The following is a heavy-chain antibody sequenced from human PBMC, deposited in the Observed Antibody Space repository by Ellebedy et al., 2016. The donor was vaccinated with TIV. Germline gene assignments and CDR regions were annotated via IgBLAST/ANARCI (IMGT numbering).Heavy chain of an antibody. J-gene: IGHJ4*02. Sequence: GESLKISCAASGFTFNNYNMIWVRQAPGKGLEWISYISSDAITTDYADSVKGRFTISRDNAKTSVFLQMNGLRVEDTAVYYCARDMGRWLQFLAYWGQGTLVTVSS. CDR1: GFTFNNYN. CDR2: ISSDAITT. D-gene: IGHD5-24*01. V-gene: IGHV3-48*03. CDR3: ARDMGRWLQFLAY.